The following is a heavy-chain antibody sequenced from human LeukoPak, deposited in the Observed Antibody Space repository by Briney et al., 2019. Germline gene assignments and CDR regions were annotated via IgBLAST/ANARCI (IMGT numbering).Heavy chain of an antibody. V-gene: IGHV3-30*03. CDR1: GFTFSSYW. Sequence: GGSLRLSCAASGFTFSSYWMSWVRQAPGKGLEWVAVISYDGSNKYYADSVKGRFTISRDNSKNTLYLQMNSLRAEDTAVYYCARIDRSGYDYWGQGTLVTVSS. D-gene: IGHD3-22*01. CDR2: ISYDGSNK. J-gene: IGHJ4*02. CDR3: ARIDRSGYDY.